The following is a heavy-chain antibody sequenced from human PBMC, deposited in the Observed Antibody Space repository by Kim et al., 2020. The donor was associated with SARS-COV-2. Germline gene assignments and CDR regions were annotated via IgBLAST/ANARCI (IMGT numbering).Heavy chain of an antibody. CDR1: GETLPIYD. J-gene: IGHJ4*03. Sequence: SVKVSCKSSGETLPIYDTYSSYGITWVRQVPGQGLEWMGGIVPLFGPSIYAQKFQGRITITADESTSTIYLEVGSLTLEDTAVYYCARDCGPGYYEFWRGTYVSGEYFFGLYVWGEGTLVTVSS. CDR3: ARDCGPGYYEFWRGTYVSGEYFFGLYV. CDR2: IVPLFGPS. V-gene: IGHV1-69*13. D-gene: IGHD3-3*01.